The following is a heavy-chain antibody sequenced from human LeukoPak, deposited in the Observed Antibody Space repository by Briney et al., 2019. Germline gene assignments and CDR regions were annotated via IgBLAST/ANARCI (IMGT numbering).Heavy chain of an antibody. V-gene: IGHV1-2*02. D-gene: IGHD3-9*01. CDR3: ARVVTGYYADAFDI. J-gene: IGHJ3*02. CDR2: INPNSGGT. Sequence: ASVKVSCKASGYTFTGYYMHWVRQAPGQGLEWMGWINPNSGGTNYAQKFQGRVTMTRDTSISTAYMELSRLRSDDTAVYYYARVVTGYYADAFDIWGQGTMVTVSS. CDR1: GYTFTGYY.